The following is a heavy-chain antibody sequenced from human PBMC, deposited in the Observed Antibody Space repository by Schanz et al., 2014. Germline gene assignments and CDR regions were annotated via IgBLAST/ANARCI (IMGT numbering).Heavy chain of an antibody. Sequence: EVQLLESGGGLVQPGGSLRLSCAASGFTFSSYAMSWVRQAPGKGLEWVSTIYASGATYYADSVRGRFTISRDRFQNTLYLRMSSLRAEDTAVYYCARPRFDYGEVDYWGQGTQVTVSS. CDR2: IYASGAT. D-gene: IGHD4-17*01. J-gene: IGHJ4*02. V-gene: IGHV3-23*05. CDR3: ARPRFDYGEVDY. CDR1: GFTFSSYA.